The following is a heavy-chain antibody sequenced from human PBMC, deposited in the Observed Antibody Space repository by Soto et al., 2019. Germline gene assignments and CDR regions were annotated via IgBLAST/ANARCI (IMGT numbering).Heavy chain of an antibody. Sequence: PGGSLRLSGAASGFTFSSHWMHWVRQAPGKGLVWVSRINSDGSSTSYADSVKGRFTISRDNSKNTLSLQMNSLRVEDSAVYYCVPRKGDPFTWGPGTLVTVSS. CDR1: GFTFSSHW. J-gene: IGHJ4*02. D-gene: IGHD3-16*01. CDR2: INSDGSST. V-gene: IGHV3-74*01. CDR3: VPRKGDPFT.